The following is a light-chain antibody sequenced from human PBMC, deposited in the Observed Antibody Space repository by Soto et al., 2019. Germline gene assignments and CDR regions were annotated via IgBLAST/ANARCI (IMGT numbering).Light chain of an antibody. CDR1: QSVGSN. CDR2: GAS. CDR3: QQYDKWPRT. J-gene: IGKJ1*01. V-gene: IGKV3-15*01. Sequence: ERVMTQSPVTLSVSPGEIVTLSFSASQSVGSNLAWYQHKPGQSPRLLIYGASARATGIPDRFSGGGSGAEYTLTISSLQSEDFAVYYCQQYDKWPRTFGQGTKVDI.